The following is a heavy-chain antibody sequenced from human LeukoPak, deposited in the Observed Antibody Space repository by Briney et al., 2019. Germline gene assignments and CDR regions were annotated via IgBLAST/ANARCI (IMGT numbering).Heavy chain of an antibody. J-gene: IGHJ4*02. Sequence: SETPSLTCAVYGGSFSGYYGSWIRQPPGKGLDWIGEINHSGSTNYNPSLKSRVTISVDTSKNQFSLKLSSVTAADTAVYYCASGTSFDYWGQGTLVTVSS. CDR2: INHSGST. CDR1: GGSFSGYY. CDR3: ASGTSFDY. V-gene: IGHV4-34*01.